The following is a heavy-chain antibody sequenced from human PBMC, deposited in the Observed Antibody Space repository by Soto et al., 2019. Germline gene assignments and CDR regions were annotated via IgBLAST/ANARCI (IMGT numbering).Heavy chain of an antibody. J-gene: IGHJ6*02. CDR2: INPQTGGT. CDR1: GYTFTGYY. V-gene: IGHV1-2*02. D-gene: IGHD5-12*01. Sequence: ASVKVSFKASGYTFTGYYIHWVREAPGQGLELMGWINPQTGGTSYAQEFQGRVTMTRDTSISTAYMELSRLRSDHTAVYYCARDLRATFHYYGMDVWGQGRTDNVSS. CDR3: ARDLRATFHYYGMDV.